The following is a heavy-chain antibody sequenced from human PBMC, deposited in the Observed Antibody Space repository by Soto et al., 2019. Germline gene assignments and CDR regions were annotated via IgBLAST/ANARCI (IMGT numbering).Heavy chain of an antibody. D-gene: IGHD6-13*01. CDR2: SYYSGST. CDR3: ARDGGVIAAAGSPYYYYGMDV. J-gene: IGHJ6*02. CDR1: GGSISSCY. V-gene: IGHV4-59*01. Sequence: PSETLSLTCTVSGGSISSCYWSWIRQPQGKGLEWIGDSYYSGSTNYNHSLKSRVTVSVDASKNQFSLTLSSVTAADPAVYYCARDGGVIAAAGSPYYYYGMDVWGQGATVTVSS.